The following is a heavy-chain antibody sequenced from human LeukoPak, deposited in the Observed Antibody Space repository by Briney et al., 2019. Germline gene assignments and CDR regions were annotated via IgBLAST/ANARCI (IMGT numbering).Heavy chain of an antibody. CDR1: GGTFSSYA. J-gene: IGHJ4*02. V-gene: IGHV1-69*13. Sequence: ASVKVSCKASGGTFSSYAISWVRQAPGQGLEWMGGIIPIFGTANYAQKFQGRVTITADESTSTAYMELSSLRPEDTAVYYCARVRDGYNLLLDYWGQGTLVTVSS. CDR3: ARVRDGYNLLLDY. D-gene: IGHD5-24*01. CDR2: IIPIFGTA.